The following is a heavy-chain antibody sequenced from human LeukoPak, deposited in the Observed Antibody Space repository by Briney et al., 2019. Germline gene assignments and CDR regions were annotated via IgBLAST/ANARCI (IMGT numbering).Heavy chain of an antibody. CDR3: ARLLRVVVPAAFPDY. J-gene: IGHJ4*02. D-gene: IGHD2-2*01. CDR1: GGSISSYY. CDR2: IYTSGST. V-gene: IGHV4-4*07. Sequence: SETLSLTCTVSGGSISSYYWSWIRQPAGKGLEWIGRIYTSGSTNYNPSLKSRVTMSVDTSKNQFSLRLSSVTAADTAVYYCARLLRVVVPAAFPDYWGQGTLVTVSS.